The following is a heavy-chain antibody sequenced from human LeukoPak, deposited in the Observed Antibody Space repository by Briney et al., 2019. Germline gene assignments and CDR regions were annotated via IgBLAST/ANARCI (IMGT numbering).Heavy chain of an antibody. Sequence: GGSLRLSCAASGFIFSNYWMNWVRQTPGKGLEWVANIKKDGSEKYYVDSVKGRLTISRDNSKNTLYLQMNSLRAEDTAVYYCARGEYDILTGYAPPGYWGQGTLVTVSS. J-gene: IGHJ4*02. CDR1: GFIFSNYW. V-gene: IGHV3-7*03. CDR3: ARGEYDILTGYAPPGY. D-gene: IGHD3-9*01. CDR2: IKKDGSEK.